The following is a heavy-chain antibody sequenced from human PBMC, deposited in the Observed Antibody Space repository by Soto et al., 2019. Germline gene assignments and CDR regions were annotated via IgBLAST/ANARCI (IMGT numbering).Heavy chain of an antibody. J-gene: IGHJ4*02. CDR2: INPNSGGT. D-gene: IGHD3-16*01. Sequence: ASVKVSCKASGYTFTGYYMHWVRQAPGQGLEWMGWINPNSGGTNYAQKFQGWVTVTRDTSISTAYMELSRPRSDDTAVYYCARVFGGVTINHFDYWGQGTLVTVSS. CDR3: ARVFGGVTINHFDY. V-gene: IGHV1-2*04. CDR1: GYTFTGYY.